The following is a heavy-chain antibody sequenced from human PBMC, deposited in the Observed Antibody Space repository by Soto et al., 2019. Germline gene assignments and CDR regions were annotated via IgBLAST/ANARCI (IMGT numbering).Heavy chain of an antibody. D-gene: IGHD3-22*01. J-gene: IGHJ4*02. Sequence: EVQLLESGGGLVQPGGSLRLSCAASGFTFSSYAMSWVRQAPRKRLKWVSAISGSGGSTYCADSVKGRFTISRDNSKNTLYLQMNSLRAEDTAVYYCAKDRGYMNYFDYWGQGTLVTVSS. V-gene: IGHV3-23*01. CDR2: ISGSGGST. CDR1: GFTFSSYA. CDR3: AKDRGYMNYFDY.